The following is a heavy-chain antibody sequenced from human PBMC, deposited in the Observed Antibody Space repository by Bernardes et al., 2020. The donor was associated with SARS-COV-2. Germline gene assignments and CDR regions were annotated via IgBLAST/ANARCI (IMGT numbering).Heavy chain of an antibody. CDR1: GGSFSGYY. D-gene: IGHD3-3*01. V-gene: IGHV4-34*01. Sequence: SDTLSLTCAVYGGSFSGYYWSWIRQPPGKGLEWIGEINHSGSTNYNPSLKSRVTISVDTSKNQFSLKLSSVTAADTAVYYCARTYYDFWSGYLRPERMDVWGKGTTVTVSS. CDR2: INHSGST. J-gene: IGHJ6*03. CDR3: ARTYYDFWSGYLRPERMDV.